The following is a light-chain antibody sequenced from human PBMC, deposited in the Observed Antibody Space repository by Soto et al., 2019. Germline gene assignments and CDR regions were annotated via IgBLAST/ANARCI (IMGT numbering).Light chain of an antibody. V-gene: IGKV1-27*01. CDR1: QGIIDY. J-gene: IGKJ1*01. CDR2: AAS. Sequence: DIQMTQSTSSLSASVGDRVTITCRASQGIIDYLSWYQQKPGKPPKLLIYAASTFHSGVPSRFSGSGAGTDFPLNISRPELADDATYYRHQYDEPPLAFGRGTTVDIK. CDR3: HQYDEPPLA.